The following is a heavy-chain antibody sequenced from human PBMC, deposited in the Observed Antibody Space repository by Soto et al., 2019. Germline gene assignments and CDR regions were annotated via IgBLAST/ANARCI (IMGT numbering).Heavy chain of an antibody. CDR3: ARVPSPFDYYYAMDV. CDR1: GDSISSGNKY. D-gene: IGHD3-16*01. J-gene: IGHJ6*02. Sequence: QVQLRESGPGLVMPSQTLSLTCTVSGDSISSGNKYWSRIRQAPGKGLEWIGYICSSGTTYYNPSLKSRLTMSLDTSQNQFSLRLASVTDADSAVYYCARVPSPFDYYYAMDVWGQGTTVTVSS. CDR2: ICSSGTT. V-gene: IGHV4-30-4*01.